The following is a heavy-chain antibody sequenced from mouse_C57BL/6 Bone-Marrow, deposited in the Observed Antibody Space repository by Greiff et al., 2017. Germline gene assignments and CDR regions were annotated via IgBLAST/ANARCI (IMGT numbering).Heavy chain of an antibody. CDR2: IDPSDSYT. D-gene: IGHD1-1*01. J-gene: IGHJ4*01. CDR1: GYTFTSYW. Sequence: VQLQQPGAELVMPGASVKLSCKASGYTFTSYWMHWVKQRPGQGLEWIGEIDPSDSYTNYNQKFKGKSTLTVDKSSSTAYMQLSSLTSEDSAVNYCSRSPFITTVDYAIDYWGQGTSVTVSS. CDR3: SRSPFITTVDYAIDY. V-gene: IGHV1-69*01.